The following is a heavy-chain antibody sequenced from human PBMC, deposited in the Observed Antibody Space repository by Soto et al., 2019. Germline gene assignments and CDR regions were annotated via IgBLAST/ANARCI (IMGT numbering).Heavy chain of an antibody. V-gene: IGHV4-59*01. CDR3: ASTMVRGVIITDYFDY. J-gene: IGHJ4*02. CDR2: IYYSGST. CDR1: GGSISSYY. Sequence: SETLSLTCTVSGGSISSYYWSWIRQPPGKGLEWIGYIYYSGSTNYNPSLKSRVTISVDTSKNQFSLKLSSVTAADTAVYYCASTMVRGVIITDYFDYWGQGTLVTVSS. D-gene: IGHD3-10*01.